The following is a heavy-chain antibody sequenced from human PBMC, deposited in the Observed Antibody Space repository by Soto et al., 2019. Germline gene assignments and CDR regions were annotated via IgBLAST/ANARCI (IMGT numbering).Heavy chain of an antibody. D-gene: IGHD5-18*01. Sequence: QLQLQESGPGLVKPSETLSLTCTVSGGSISSSSYYWGWIRQPPGKGLEWIGCIYYSGSTYYNPSLKSRVTISVDTSKNQCSLKLSSVTAADTAVYYCAREYSYGHRMFDYWGQGTLVTVSS. CDR3: AREYSYGHRMFDY. J-gene: IGHJ4*02. CDR1: GGSISSSSYY. V-gene: IGHV4-39*02. CDR2: IYYSGST.